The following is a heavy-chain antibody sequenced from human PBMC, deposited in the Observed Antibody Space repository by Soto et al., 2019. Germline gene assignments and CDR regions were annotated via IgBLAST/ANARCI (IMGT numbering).Heavy chain of an antibody. CDR2: ISWNSGSI. J-gene: IGHJ4*02. D-gene: IGHD3-22*01. CDR1: GFTFDDYA. V-gene: IGHV3-9*01. Sequence: GGSLRLSCAASGFTFDDYAMHWVRQAPGKGLEWVSGISWNSGSIGYADSVKGRFTTSRDNAKNSLYLQMNSLRAEDTALYYCAKDSYYDSSGPFDYWGQGXLVTVYS. CDR3: AKDSYYDSSGPFDY.